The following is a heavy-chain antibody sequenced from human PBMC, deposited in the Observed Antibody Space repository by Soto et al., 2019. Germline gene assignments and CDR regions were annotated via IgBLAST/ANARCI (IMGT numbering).Heavy chain of an antibody. D-gene: IGHD6-13*01. Sequence: QVQLQESGPGLVKPSGTLSLTCAVSGGSISSSNWWSWVRQPPGKGLEWIGEIYHSGSTNYNPSLKSRVAISVDKSKNRFCLKLSSVPAADTAVYYCARGGSSSWYDYYYGMDVWGQGTTVTVSS. J-gene: IGHJ6*02. V-gene: IGHV4-4*02. CDR1: GGSISSSNW. CDR3: ARGGSSSWYDYYYGMDV. CDR2: IYHSGST.